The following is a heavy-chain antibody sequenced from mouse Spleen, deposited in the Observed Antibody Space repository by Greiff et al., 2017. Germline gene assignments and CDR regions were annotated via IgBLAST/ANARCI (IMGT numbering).Heavy chain of an antibody. CDR1: GFSLTSYG. V-gene: IGHV2-6-1*01. CDR2: IWSDGST. Sequence: QVQLKESGPGLVAPSQSLSITCTISGFSLTSYGVHWVRQPPGKGLEWLVVIWSDGSTTYNSALKSRLSISKDNSKSQVFLKMNSLQTDDTAMYYCARHGLTGTLMDYWGQGTSVTVSS. CDR3: ARHGLTGTLMDY. J-gene: IGHJ4*01. D-gene: IGHD4-1*01.